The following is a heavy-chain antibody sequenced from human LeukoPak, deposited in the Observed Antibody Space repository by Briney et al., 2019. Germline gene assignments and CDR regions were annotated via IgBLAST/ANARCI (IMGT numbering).Heavy chain of an antibody. J-gene: IGHJ3*02. CDR1: GGTFSSYA. CDR3: ARDPWYGPAFDI. Sequence: SVKVSCKASGGTFSSYAISWVRQAPGQGLEWMGRIIPILGIANYAQKFQGRVTITADKSTSTAYMELSSLRSDDTAVYYCARDPWYGPAFDIWGQGTMVTVSS. CDR2: IIPILGIA. V-gene: IGHV1-69*04. D-gene: IGHD6-13*01.